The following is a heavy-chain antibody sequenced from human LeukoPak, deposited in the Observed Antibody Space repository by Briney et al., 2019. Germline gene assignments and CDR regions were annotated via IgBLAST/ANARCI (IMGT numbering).Heavy chain of an antibody. Sequence: GGSLRLSCAASGFTFSSYWMHWVRQAPGKGLVWVSRINSDGSTTNYTDSVKGRFTISRDNAKNTLFLQMNSLRAEDTAVYYCAARYCSNGVCHFYWGQGTLVTVSS. CDR3: AARYCSNGVCHFY. V-gene: IGHV3-74*01. CDR2: INSDGSTT. CDR1: GFTFSSYW. J-gene: IGHJ4*02. D-gene: IGHD2-8*01.